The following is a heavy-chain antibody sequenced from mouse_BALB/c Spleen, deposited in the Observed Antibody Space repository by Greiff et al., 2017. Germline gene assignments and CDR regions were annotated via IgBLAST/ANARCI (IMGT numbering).Heavy chain of an antibody. Sequence: QVQLKESGPGLVAPSQSLSITCTVSGFSLTGYGVNWVRQPPGKGLEWLGMIWGDGSTDYNSALKSRLSISKDNSKSQVFLKMNSLQTDDTARYYCARDSVHYYGYCAMDYWGQGTSVTVSS. CDR1: GFSLTGYG. V-gene: IGHV2-6-7*01. J-gene: IGHJ4*01. CDR3: ARDSVHYYGYCAMDY. CDR2: IWGDGST. D-gene: IGHD1-2*01.